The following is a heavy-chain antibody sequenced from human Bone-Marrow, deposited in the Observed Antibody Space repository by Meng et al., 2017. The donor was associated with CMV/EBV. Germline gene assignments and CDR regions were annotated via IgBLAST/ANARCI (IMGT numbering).Heavy chain of an antibody. Sequence: SLKISCAASGFTFDDYAMHWVRQAPGKGLEWVSGISWNSGSIGYADSVKGRFTISRDNAKNSLYLQMNSLRAEDTALYYCGKDNEEYCTNGVCYTLDLWGQGTLVTVSS. D-gene: IGHD2-8*01. CDR3: GKDNEEYCTNGVCYTLDL. V-gene: IGHV3-9*01. CDR2: ISWNSGSI. CDR1: GFTFDDYA. J-gene: IGHJ5*02.